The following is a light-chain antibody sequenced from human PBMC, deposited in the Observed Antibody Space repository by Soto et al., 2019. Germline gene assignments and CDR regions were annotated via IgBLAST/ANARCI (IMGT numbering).Light chain of an antibody. CDR2: ASS. Sequence: DIQLTQSPSFLSASVGDRVTITCRASQGISSYLAWYQQKPGKAPKLLIYASSTLQSVVPSRFSGSGSGTEFTLTISSLQPEDFATYYCKQLNSYPLTFGGGTKVEIK. CDR1: QGISSY. J-gene: IGKJ4*02. V-gene: IGKV1-9*01. CDR3: KQLNSYPLT.